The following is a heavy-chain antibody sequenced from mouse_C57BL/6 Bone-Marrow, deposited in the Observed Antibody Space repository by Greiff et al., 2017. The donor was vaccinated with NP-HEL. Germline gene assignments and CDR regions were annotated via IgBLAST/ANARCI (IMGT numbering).Heavy chain of an antibody. D-gene: IGHD1-1*01. CDR2: IYPYNGVS. CDR1: GYSFTGYY. J-gene: IGHJ2*01. V-gene: IGHV1-31*01. Sequence: EVQLQQSGPALVKPGASVKISCKASGYSFTGYYMHWVKQSRGTILDWIGYIYPYNGVSIYNQKFNGKATLTVDKSSSTAYRELRSLTSEDSAIYYCAVFILDWWGQGTTLTVSS. CDR3: AVFILDW.